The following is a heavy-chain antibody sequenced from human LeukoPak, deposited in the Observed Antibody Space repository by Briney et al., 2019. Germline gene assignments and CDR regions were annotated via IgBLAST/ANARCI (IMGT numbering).Heavy chain of an antibody. J-gene: IGHJ4*02. CDR1: GFTFSSYW. Sequence: GGSLRLSCAASGFTFSSYWMSWVRQAPGKGLEWVANIKQDGSEKYYVDSVKGRFTISRDNAKNSLYLQMNSLRAEDTAVYYCAREDLEDGYSYGYSTPGGYWGQGTLVTVSS. V-gene: IGHV3-7*01. D-gene: IGHD5-18*01. CDR3: AREDLEDGYSYGYSTPGGY. CDR2: IKQDGSEK.